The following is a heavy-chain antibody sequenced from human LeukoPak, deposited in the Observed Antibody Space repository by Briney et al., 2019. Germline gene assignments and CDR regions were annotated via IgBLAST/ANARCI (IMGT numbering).Heavy chain of an antibody. V-gene: IGHV4-31*03. CDR2: IYYSGST. CDR3: ARGGLWFGEFSY. CDR1: GGSISSGGYY. D-gene: IGHD3-10*01. J-gene: IGHJ4*02. Sequence: SETLSLTCTVSGGSISSGGYYWSWIRQHPGKGLEWIGYIYYSGSTYYNPSLKSRVTISVDTSKNQFSLKLSSVTAADTAVYYCARGGLWFGEFSYWGQGTLVSVSS.